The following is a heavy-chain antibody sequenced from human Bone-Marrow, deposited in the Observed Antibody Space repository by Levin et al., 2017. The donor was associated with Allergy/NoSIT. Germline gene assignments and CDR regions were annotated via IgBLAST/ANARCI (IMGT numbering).Heavy chain of an antibody. J-gene: IGHJ4*02. D-gene: IGHD3-22*01. CDR1: GFTFKTYG. CDR3: ARASDTSGYYPQY. V-gene: IGHV3-30*03. CDR2: ISFDGRTK. Sequence: GGSLRLSCATSGFTFKTYGIHWVRQAPGKGLEWVALISFDGRTKYYVDSVKGRFTVSRDNSKNTLDLQMTSLRADDTAVYYCARASDTSGYYPQYWGQGTLVTVSS.